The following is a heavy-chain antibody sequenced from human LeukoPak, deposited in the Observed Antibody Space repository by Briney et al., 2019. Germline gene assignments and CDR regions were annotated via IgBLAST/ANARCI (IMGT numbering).Heavy chain of an antibody. CDR2: TWYDGSNK. Sequence: PGTSLRLSCAASGFTFSNFGMHWVRQAPDKGLEWVAATWYDGSNKYYADSVKGRFTISRDNSKNTLYLQMHSLSPEDTAVYYCAKFIFYSGSEGYGDRWGQGTLVTVSS. CDR3: AKFIFYSGSEGYGDR. J-gene: IGHJ5*02. V-gene: IGHV3-33*06. D-gene: IGHD3-22*01. CDR1: GFTFSNFG.